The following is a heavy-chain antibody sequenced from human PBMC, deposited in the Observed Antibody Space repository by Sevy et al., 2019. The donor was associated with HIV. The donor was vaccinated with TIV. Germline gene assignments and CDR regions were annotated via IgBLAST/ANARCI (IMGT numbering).Heavy chain of an antibody. CDR1: GGSISSYY. CDR3: TRAPPVRSGDDSLNWFDP. V-gene: IGHV4-59*01. Sequence: SETLSLTCTVSGGSISSYYWSWIRQPPGKGLEYIGYIHYTRSANYNPSLKSRVTISVDTSKNQFSLKLSSVTAADTAVYYCTRAPPVRSGDDSLNWFDPWGQRSLVTVSS. CDR2: IHYTRSA. J-gene: IGHJ5*02. D-gene: IGHD5-12*01.